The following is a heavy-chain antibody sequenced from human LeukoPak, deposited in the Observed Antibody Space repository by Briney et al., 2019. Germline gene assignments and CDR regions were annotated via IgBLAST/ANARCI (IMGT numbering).Heavy chain of an antibody. V-gene: IGHV3-30*04. Sequence: PGRSLRLSCAASGFTFSSYAMHWVRQAPGKGLEWVAVISYDGSNKYYADSVKGRFTISRDNSKNTLYLQMNSLRAEDTAVYYCARDQVVGATQTLSDYWGQGTLVTVSS. J-gene: IGHJ4*02. CDR2: ISYDGSNK. CDR3: ARDQVVGATQTLSDY. CDR1: GFTFSSYA. D-gene: IGHD1-26*01.